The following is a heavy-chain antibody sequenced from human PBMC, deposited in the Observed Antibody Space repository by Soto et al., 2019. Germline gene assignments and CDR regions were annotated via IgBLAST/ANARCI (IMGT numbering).Heavy chain of an antibody. Sequence: PSETLCLSCTVSGGSSSSGGYYWSWIRQHPGKGLEWIGYIYYSGSTYYNPSLKSRVTISVDTSKNQFSLKLSSVTAADTAVYYCARLGLYYDSSGSQPGWFAPWGQGTLVTVSS. J-gene: IGHJ5*02. CDR1: GGSSSSGGYY. V-gene: IGHV4-31*03. D-gene: IGHD3-22*01. CDR3: ARLGLYYDSSGSQPGWFAP. CDR2: IYYSGST.